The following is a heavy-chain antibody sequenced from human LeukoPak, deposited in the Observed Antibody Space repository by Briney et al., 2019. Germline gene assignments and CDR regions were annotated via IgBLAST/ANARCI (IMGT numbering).Heavy chain of an antibody. CDR3: ARDRGGYCSGGTCSFRY. CDR2: IKQDGSEK. CDR1: GFTFSSYW. Sequence: GGSLRLSRAASGFTFSSYWMSWVRQAPGKGLEWVANIKQDGSEKYYVDSVKGRFTISRDNAKNSLYLQMNSLGAEDTALYYCARDRGGYCSGGTCSFRYWGQGTLVTVSS. J-gene: IGHJ4*02. D-gene: IGHD2-15*01. V-gene: IGHV3-7*03.